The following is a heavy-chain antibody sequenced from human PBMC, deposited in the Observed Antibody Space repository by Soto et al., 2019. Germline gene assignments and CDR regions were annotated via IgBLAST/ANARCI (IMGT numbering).Heavy chain of an antibody. CDR2: ISSSSSYT. V-gene: IGHV3-11*06. Sequence: GGSLRLSCAASGFTFSDYYMSWIRQAPGKGLEWVSYISSSSSYTNYADSVKGRFTISRDNAKNSLYLQMNSLRAEDTAVYYCARDGSGSYPDDAFDIWGQGTMVTVSS. CDR3: ARDGSGSYPDDAFDI. J-gene: IGHJ3*02. CDR1: GFTFSDYY. D-gene: IGHD1-26*01.